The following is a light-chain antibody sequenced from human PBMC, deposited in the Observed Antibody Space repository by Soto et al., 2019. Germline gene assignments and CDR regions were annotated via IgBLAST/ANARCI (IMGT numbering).Light chain of an antibody. CDR1: QSITNY. CDR2: AAS. V-gene: IGKV1-39*01. J-gene: IGKJ4*01. Sequence: DIQMTQSPSALSASVGDRVTITCRASQSITNYLNWYQHKPGQAPNLLIYAASTLQAGVTSRFRGSGSGTDFTLTISSLQPEDFATYFCKQSNSSPPTFGGGTKVEIK. CDR3: KQSNSSPPT.